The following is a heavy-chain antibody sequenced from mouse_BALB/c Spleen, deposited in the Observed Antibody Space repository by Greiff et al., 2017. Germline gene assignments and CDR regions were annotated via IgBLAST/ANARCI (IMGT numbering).Heavy chain of an antibody. V-gene: IGHV1-5*01. Sequence: VQLQQSGTVLARPGASVKMSCKASGYSFTSYWMPWVKQRPGQGLEWIGAIYPGNSDTSYNQKFKGKAKLTAVTSASTAYMELSSLTNEDSAVYYCTRRYGNYYAMDYWGQGTSVTVSS. D-gene: IGHD2-10*02. CDR2: IYPGNSDT. CDR3: TRRYGNYYAMDY. CDR1: GYSFTSYW. J-gene: IGHJ4*01.